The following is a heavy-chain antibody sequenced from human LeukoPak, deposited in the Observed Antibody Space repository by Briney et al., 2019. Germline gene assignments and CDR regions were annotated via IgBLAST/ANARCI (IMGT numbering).Heavy chain of an antibody. V-gene: IGHV3-21*01. CDR1: GFTFSSYS. J-gene: IGHJ4*02. CDR2: ISSSSSYI. Sequence: GGSLRLSCAASGFTFSSYSMNWVRQAPGKGLEWVSSISSSSSYIYYADSVKGRFTISRDNAKNSLYLQMNSLRAEGTAVYYCARDGLRWPSLYWGQGTLVTVSS. D-gene: IGHD4-23*01. CDR3: ARDGLRWPSLY.